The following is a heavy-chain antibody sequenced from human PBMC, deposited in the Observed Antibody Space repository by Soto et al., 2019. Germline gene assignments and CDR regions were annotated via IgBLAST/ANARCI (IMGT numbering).Heavy chain of an antibody. J-gene: IGHJ5*02. Sequence: PSETLSLTCTVSGGSISSGGYYWSWIRQHPGKGLEWIGYIYYSGSTYYNPSLKSRVTISVDTSKNQFSLKLSSVTAADTAVYYCARDHLPIDSNWFDPWGQGTLVTVSS. CDR3: ARDHLPIDSNWFDP. CDR2: IYYSGST. V-gene: IGHV4-31*03. CDR1: GGSISSGGYY. D-gene: IGHD2-15*01.